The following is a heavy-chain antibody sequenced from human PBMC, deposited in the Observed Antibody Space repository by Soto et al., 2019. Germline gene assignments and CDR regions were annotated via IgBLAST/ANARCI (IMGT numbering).Heavy chain of an antibody. V-gene: IGHV4-61*05. J-gene: IGHJ4*02. D-gene: IGHD3-9*01. CDR1: GGSISSSSYY. CDR2: IYYSGST. CDR3: ARGLELKDYDILTGPPRLFDY. Sequence: PSETLSLTCTVSGGSISSSSYYWGWIRQPPGKGLEWIGYIYYSGSTNYNPSLKSRVTISVDTSKNQFSLKLSSVTAADTAVYYCARGLELKDYDILTGPPRLFDYWGQGTLVTVSS.